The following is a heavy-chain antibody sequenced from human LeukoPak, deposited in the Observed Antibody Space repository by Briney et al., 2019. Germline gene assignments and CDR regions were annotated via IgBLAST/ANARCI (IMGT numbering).Heavy chain of an antibody. D-gene: IGHD3-3*01. CDR1: GFTFSSYW. V-gene: IGHV3-7*01. Sequence: GGSLRLSCAASGFTFSSYWMGWVRQAPGKGLEWVANIKQDGSEKYYVDSVKGRFTISRDNAKNSLYLQMNSLRAEDTAVYYCARDFDFWSGPADYWGQGTLVTVSS. J-gene: IGHJ4*02. CDR2: IKQDGSEK. CDR3: ARDFDFWSGPADY.